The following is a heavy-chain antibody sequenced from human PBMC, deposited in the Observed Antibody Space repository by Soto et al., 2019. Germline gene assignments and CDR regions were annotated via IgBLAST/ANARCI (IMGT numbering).Heavy chain of an antibody. J-gene: IGHJ3*02. CDR2: IIPILGIA. D-gene: IGHD6-19*01. CDR3: ATPGIAVAGSLDTAFDI. V-gene: IGHV1-69*02. Sequence: SVKVSCKASGGTFSSYTISWVRQAPGQGLEWMGRIIPILGIANYAQKFQGRVTITADKSTSTAYMELSSLRSEDTAVYYCATPGIAVAGSLDTAFDIWGQGTMVTVSS. CDR1: GGTFSSYT.